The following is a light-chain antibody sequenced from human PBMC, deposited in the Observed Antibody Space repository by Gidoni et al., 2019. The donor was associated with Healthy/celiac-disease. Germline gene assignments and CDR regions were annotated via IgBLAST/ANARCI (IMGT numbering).Light chain of an antibody. CDR3: QQSYSTPFT. CDR1: QRISSY. CDR2: AAS. J-gene: IGKJ5*01. Sequence: IQLSQSPSSLSAAVGDRVTITCRASQRISSYLNWYQQKPGKAPKLLIYAASSLQSGVPSRFSGRGSGTDFTLTISSLQPEDFATYYCQQSYSTPFTFGQGTRLEIK. V-gene: IGKV1-39*01.